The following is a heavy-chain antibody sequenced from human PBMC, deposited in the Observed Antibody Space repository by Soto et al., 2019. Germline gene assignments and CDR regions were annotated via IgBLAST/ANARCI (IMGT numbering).Heavy chain of an antibody. Sequence: ASLKVSCKASENTFSSYYLHWVRQAPGQGLEWMGMIHPSGGGATYAQKFLGRVTMTRDTSTSTVFMELSSLRSEDTAIYYCSRGGHITVVTASFDFWGQGTLVTVSS. CDR3: SRGGHITVVTASFDF. D-gene: IGHD2-21*02. V-gene: IGHV1-46*03. CDR2: IHPSGGGA. CDR1: ENTFSSYY. J-gene: IGHJ4*02.